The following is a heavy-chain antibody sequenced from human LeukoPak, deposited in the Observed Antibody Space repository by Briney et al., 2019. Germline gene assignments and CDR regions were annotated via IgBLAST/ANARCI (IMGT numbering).Heavy chain of an antibody. CDR3: ARDLQSTYYDSSGALGPYFGY. D-gene: IGHD3-22*01. J-gene: IGHJ4*02. V-gene: IGHV4-61*02. Sequence: PSETLSLTCTVSGDSITSGTYYWTWIRQPAGKGLEWIGRIYTSGSTNYNPSLKSRVTISLDTSKNQFSLKLSSVTAEDTAVYYCARDLQSTYYDSSGALGPYFGYWGQGTLVTVSS. CDR1: GDSITSGTYY. CDR2: IYTSGST.